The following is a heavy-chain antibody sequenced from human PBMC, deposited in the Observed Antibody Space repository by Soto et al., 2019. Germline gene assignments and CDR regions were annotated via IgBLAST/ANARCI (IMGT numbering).Heavy chain of an antibody. CDR2: ISSGSKTI. J-gene: IGHJ4*02. V-gene: IGHV3-48*02. CDR3: VREDILGVRSFDY. Sequence: GGSLRLSCAASGFTFSGYSVNWVRQAPGKGLEWVSYISSGSKTIYYAESVKGRFTVSRDNARNSQYLQMNSLRDEDTAVYYCVREDILGVRSFDYWGQGTLVTVSS. CDR1: GFTFSGYS. D-gene: IGHD3-9*01.